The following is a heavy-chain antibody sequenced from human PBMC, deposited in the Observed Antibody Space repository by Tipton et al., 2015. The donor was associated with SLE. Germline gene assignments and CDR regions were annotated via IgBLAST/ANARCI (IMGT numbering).Heavy chain of an antibody. Sequence: TLSLTCTVSGGSVSSNYWSWIRQPPGKGLEWIGYIDYRDITNYNPSLKSRVTMSIDTSKNQFSLKLSSVTAADTAVYYCARKNPYDFWSGYDAFDIWGQGTMVTVSS. J-gene: IGHJ3*02. CDR2: IDYRDIT. CDR3: ARKNPYDFWSGYDAFDI. V-gene: IGHV4-59*02. CDR1: GGSVSSNY. D-gene: IGHD3-3*01.